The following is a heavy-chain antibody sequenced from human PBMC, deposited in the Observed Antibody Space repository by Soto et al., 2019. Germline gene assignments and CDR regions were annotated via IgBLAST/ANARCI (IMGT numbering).Heavy chain of an antibody. D-gene: IGHD2-15*01. CDR1: GFTFTSSA. V-gene: IGHV1-58*01. CDR2: IVVGSGNT. J-gene: IGHJ3*02. CDR3: AAGEEAYCSGGSCYFGAFDI. Sequence: ASVQVSCKASGFTFTSSAGQWVRQARRQRLEWIGWIVVGSGNTNYAQKFQERVTITRDTSTSTAYMELSSLRSEDTAVYYCAAGEEAYCSGGSCYFGAFDIWGQGTMVTVSS.